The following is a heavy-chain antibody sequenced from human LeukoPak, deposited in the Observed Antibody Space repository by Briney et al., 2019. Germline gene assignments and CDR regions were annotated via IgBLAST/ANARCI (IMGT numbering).Heavy chain of an antibody. Sequence: ASVKVSCKASGYTFNGYYMHWVRQAPGQGLEWMGWINPNSGGTNYAQKFQGRVTMTRDTSISTAYMELSRLRSDDTAVYYCARGSTSCYCVDIWGQGTMVTVSS. CDR1: GYTFNGYY. J-gene: IGHJ3*02. CDR2: INPNSGGT. V-gene: IGHV1-2*02. CDR3: ARGSTSCYCVDI. D-gene: IGHD2-2*01.